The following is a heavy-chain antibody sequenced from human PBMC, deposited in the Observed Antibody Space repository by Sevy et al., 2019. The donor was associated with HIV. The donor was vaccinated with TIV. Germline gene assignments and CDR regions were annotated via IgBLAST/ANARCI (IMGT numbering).Heavy chain of an antibody. CDR3: AKRYTGGIWYFDL. CDR2: IYPGDSDT. D-gene: IGHD2-15*01. V-gene: IGHV5-51*01. J-gene: IGHJ2*01. CDR1: GYSFSNYR. Sequence: GESLKISCKGSGYSFSNYRIAWVRQMPGKGLEWMGIIYPGDSDTRYNPSFQGQVTISADKPINTADLPWSSLKAWDTAMYYCAKRYTGGIWYFDLWGRGTLVTVSS.